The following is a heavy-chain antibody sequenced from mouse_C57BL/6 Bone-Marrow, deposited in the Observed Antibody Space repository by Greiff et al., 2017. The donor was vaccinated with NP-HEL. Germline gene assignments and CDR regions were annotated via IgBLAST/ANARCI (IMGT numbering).Heavy chain of an antibody. CDR1: GFTFSDYY. Sequence: EVKLVESGGGLVQPGGSLKLSCAASGFTFSDYYMYWVRQTPEKRLEWVAYISNGGGSTYYPDTVKGRFTISRDNAKNTLYLQMSRLKSEDTAMYYCARRDYYGSSSEDWGTGTTVTVSS. D-gene: IGHD1-1*01. CDR3: ARRDYYGSSSED. J-gene: IGHJ1*03. V-gene: IGHV5-12*01. CDR2: ISNGGGST.